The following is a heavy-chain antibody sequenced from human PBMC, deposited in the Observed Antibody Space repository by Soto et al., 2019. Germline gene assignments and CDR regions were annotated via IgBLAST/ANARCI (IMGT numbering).Heavy chain of an antibody. CDR1: GFTFSSYA. CDR3: APDVGSYRGRNSYYLDR. J-gene: IGHJ4*02. V-gene: IGHV3-23*01. CDR2: ISGSGGST. Sequence: PGGSLRLSCAASGFTFSSYAMSWVRQAPGEGLEWVSAISGSGGSTYYADSVKGRFTISRDNSKNTLYLQMNSLRAEDTAVYYCAPDVGSYRGRNSYYLDRWRQGTLVTVCS. D-gene: IGHD3-10*01.